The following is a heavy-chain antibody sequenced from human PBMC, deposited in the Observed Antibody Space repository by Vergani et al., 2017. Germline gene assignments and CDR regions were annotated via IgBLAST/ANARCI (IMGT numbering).Heavy chain of an antibody. Sequence: EVQLLESGGGLVQPGGSLRLSCAASGFTFSSYAMSWVRQAPGKGLEWVSVIYSGGSTYYAASVKGRFTISRDNSKNTLYLQMNSLRAEDTAVYYCARAPFWSGYYYGMDVWGQGTTVTVSS. CDR1: GFTFSSYA. V-gene: IGHV3-23*03. D-gene: IGHD3-3*01. J-gene: IGHJ6*02. CDR3: ARAPFWSGYYYGMDV. CDR2: IYSGGST.